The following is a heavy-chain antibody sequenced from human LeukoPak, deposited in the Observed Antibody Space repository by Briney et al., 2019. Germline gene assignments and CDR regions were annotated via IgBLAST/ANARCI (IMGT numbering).Heavy chain of an antibody. J-gene: IGHJ6*02. Sequence: GGSLTLSCAASGFTFTSYAMSWVRQAQGKGLEWVSAISGDGGSTYYADSVRDRFTISRYYSKNTLHLQMNSLRAEDTAVYYCAAAYFGGDQYYYGIDVWGQRTLVTVS. CDR3: AAAYFGGDQYYYGIDV. D-gene: IGHD3-3*01. CDR2: ISGDGGST. V-gene: IGHV3-23*01. CDR1: GFTFTSYA.